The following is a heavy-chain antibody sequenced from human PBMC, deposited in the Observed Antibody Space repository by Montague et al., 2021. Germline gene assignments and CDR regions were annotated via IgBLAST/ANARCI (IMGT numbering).Heavy chain of an antibody. CDR2: VRHIGST. CDR3: ASDRGPFDY. D-gene: IGHD3-10*01. V-gene: IGHV4-34*01. J-gene: IGHJ4*02. CDR1: GGSISEYY. Sequence: SETRSLTCGVYGGSISEYYWTWIRQSPGKGLEWIGEVRHIGSTNYNPSLKSRVTMSVDKSKNQFSLKLRSVTAADTAVYYCASDRGPFDYWGQGTVVTVSS.